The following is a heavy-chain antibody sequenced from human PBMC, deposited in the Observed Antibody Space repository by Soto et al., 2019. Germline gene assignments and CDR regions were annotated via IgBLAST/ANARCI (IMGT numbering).Heavy chain of an antibody. Sequence: GGSLRLSCAASGFTVSSNYMSWVRQAPGKGLEWVSVIYSGGSTYYADSVKGRFTISRDNSKNTLYLQMNSLRAEDTAVYYCARVGSVAGPPRHYYYYYGMDVWGQGTTVTISS. CDR2: IYSGGST. D-gene: IGHD6-19*01. V-gene: IGHV3-53*01. CDR1: GFTVSSNY. J-gene: IGHJ6*02. CDR3: ARVGSVAGPPRHYYYYYGMDV.